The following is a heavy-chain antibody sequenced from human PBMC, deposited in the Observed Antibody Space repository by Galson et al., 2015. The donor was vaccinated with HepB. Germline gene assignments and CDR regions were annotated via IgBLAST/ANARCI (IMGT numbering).Heavy chain of an antibody. CDR3: ARTPYYGSGSFYNVWFDP. Sequence: SVKVSCKASGYIFSDFAINWVRQAPGQGLEWMGWINANTGNPTYAQGFTGRFVFSLDTSVNMAYLQISSLKVDDTAVYYCARTPYYGSGSFYNVWFDPWGQGTLVTVSS. CDR2: INANTGNP. CDR1: GYIFSDFA. D-gene: IGHD3-10*01. J-gene: IGHJ5*02. V-gene: IGHV7-4-1*04.